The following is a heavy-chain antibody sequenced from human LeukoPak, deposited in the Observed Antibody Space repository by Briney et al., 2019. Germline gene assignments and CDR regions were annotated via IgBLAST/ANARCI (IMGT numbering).Heavy chain of an antibody. V-gene: IGHV3-30*02. J-gene: IGHJ4*02. D-gene: IGHD3-9*01. CDR3: AARYFDPTYYFDY. CDR1: GFTFSNYG. CDR2: IRYDGSNK. Sequence: PGGSLRLSCAASGFTFSNYGMHWVRQAPGKGLEWVAFIRYDGSNKYYADSVKGRFTISRDNSKNTLYLQMNSLRAEDTAVYYCAARYFDPTYYFDYWGQGTLVTVSS.